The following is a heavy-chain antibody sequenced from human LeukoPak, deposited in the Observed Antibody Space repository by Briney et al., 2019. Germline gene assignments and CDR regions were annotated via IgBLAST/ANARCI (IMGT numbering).Heavy chain of an antibody. CDR1: GFTLSNYA. CDR3: AELGITMIGGV. V-gene: IGHV3-48*03. Sequence: GGSLRLSCAASGFTLSNYAMNWVRQAPGKGLEWVSYISSSGSTIYYADSVKGRFTISRDNAKNSLYLQMNSLRAEDTAVYYCAELGITMIGGVWGKGTTVTISS. CDR2: ISSSGSTI. J-gene: IGHJ6*04. D-gene: IGHD3-10*02.